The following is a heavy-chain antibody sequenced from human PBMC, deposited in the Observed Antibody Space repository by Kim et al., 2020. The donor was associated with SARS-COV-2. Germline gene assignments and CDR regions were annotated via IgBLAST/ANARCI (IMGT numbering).Heavy chain of an antibody. Sequence: GGSLRLSCAASGFTFSSYAMHWVRQAPGKGLEWVAVISYDGSNKYYADSVKGRFTISRDNSKNTLYLQMNSLRAEDTAVYYYARAAYYYGSGSDFDYWGQGTLVTVST. CDR3: ARAAYYYGSGSDFDY. CDR1: GFTFSSYA. J-gene: IGHJ4*02. D-gene: IGHD3-10*01. CDR2: ISYDGSNK. V-gene: IGHV3-30-3*01.